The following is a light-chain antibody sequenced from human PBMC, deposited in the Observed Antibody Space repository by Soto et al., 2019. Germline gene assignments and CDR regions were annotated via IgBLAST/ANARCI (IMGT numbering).Light chain of an antibody. CDR1: SGHSSYA. Sequence: QPVLTQSPSASASLGASVKLTCTLSSGHSSYAIAWHQQQPEKGPRYLMKLNSDGSHSKGDGIPDRFSGSSSGAERYLTISSLQSEDEGDYYRQTWDTGIHYVFGTGTKLTVL. CDR2: LNSDGSH. V-gene: IGLV4-69*01. CDR3: QTWDTGIHYV. J-gene: IGLJ1*01.